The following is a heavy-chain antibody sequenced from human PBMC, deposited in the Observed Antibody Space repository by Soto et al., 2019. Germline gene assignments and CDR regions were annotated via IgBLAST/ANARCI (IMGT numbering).Heavy chain of an antibody. J-gene: IGHJ5*02. V-gene: IGHV4-4*07. CDR1: GGSVSRFY. CDR3: ARGGGGSFATPNWFDP. D-gene: IGHD1-26*01. Sequence: SETLSLTCSVSGGSVSRFYWTWVRQPAGKGLEWIGRIYTGGNTNYNPTLKSRVTMSVDTSKNQFSLKLSSVTAADTAVYYWARGGGGSFATPNWFDPWGQGTLVTVSS. CDR2: IYTGGNT.